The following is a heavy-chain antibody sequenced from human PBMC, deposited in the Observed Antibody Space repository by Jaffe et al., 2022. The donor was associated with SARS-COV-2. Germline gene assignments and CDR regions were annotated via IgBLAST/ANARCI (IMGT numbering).Heavy chain of an antibody. CDR1: GFTFSNAW. CDR3: TTGWHYSGSYYFDY. Sequence: EVQLVESGGGLVKPGGSLRLSCAASGFTFSNAWMSWVRQAPGKGLEWVGRIKSKTDGGTTDYAAPVKGRFTISRDDSKNTLYLQMNSLKTEDTAVYYCTTGWHYSGSYYFDYWGQGTLVTVSS. D-gene: IGHD1-26*01. CDR2: IKSKTDGGTT. J-gene: IGHJ4*02. V-gene: IGHV3-15*01.